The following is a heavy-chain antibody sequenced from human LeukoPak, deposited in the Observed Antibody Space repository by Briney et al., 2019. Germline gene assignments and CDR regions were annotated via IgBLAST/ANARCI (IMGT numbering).Heavy chain of an antibody. CDR1: GYTFTSYY. CDR3: ARDGKRTMIEYYFDY. Sequence: ASVKVSCKASGYTFTSYYMHWVRQAPGQGLEWMGIINPSGGSTSYAQKFQGRVTMTRDTSTSTVYMELSSLRSEDTAVYYCARDGKRTMIEYYFDYWGQGTLVTVSS. J-gene: IGHJ4*02. CDR2: INPSGGST. V-gene: IGHV1-46*01. D-gene: IGHD3-22*01.